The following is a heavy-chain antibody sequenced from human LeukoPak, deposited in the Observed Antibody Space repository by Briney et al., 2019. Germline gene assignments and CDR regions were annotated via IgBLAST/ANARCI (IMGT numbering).Heavy chain of an antibody. V-gene: IGHV4-39*01. CDR1: GGSISSSSYY. CDR2: IYYSGST. CDR3: ASLLTGEFGY. D-gene: IGHD7-27*01. Sequence: SETLSLTCTVSGGSISSSSYYWGWIRQPPGKGLEWIGSIYYSGSTYYNPSLKSRVTISVDTSKNQFSLKLSSVTAADTAVYYCASLLTGEFGYWGQGTLVTVSS. J-gene: IGHJ4*02.